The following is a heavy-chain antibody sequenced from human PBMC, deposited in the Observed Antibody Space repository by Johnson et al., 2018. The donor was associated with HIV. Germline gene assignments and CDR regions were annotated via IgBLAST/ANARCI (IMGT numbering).Heavy chain of an antibody. D-gene: IGHD7-27*01. J-gene: IGHJ3*02. V-gene: IGHV3-23*04. CDR2: ISGSGGST. CDR3: ARDALGSAFDI. CDR1: GFTFSNYA. Sequence: VQLVESGGGLVQPGRSLRLSCAASGFTFSNYAMTWVRQAPGKGLEWVSGISGSGGSTYYADSVKGRFTISRDNAKNSLYLQMNSLRAEDTAVYYCARDALGSAFDIWGQGTMVTVSS.